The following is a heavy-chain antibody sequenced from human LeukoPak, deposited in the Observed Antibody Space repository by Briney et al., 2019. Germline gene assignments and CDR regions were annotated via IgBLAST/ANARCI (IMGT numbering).Heavy chain of an antibody. V-gene: IGHV4-34*01. Sequence: PSETLSLTCAVYGGSFSGYYWSWIRQPPGKGLEWIGEINHSGSTNYNPSLKSRVTMSVGTSKNQFSLKVRSVAAADTAVYYCARGYGSGSYYVFWGQGTLVTVSS. CDR1: GGSFSGYY. D-gene: IGHD3-10*01. CDR2: INHSGST. CDR3: ARGYGSGSYYVF. J-gene: IGHJ4*02.